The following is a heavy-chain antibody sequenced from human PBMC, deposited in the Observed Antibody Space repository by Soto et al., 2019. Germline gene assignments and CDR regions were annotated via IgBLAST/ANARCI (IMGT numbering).Heavy chain of an antibody. J-gene: IGHJ4*02. CDR1: GGSISSYY. CDR3: ASGSTRVRGVLS. V-gene: IGHV4-59*01. Sequence: QVQLQESGPGLVKPSETLSLTCTVSGGSISSYYWSWIRQPPGKGLERIGYIYYSGSTNYNPSLKSRVTISVDTSKNQYYLKLSFVTAAVTAVDYCASGSTRVRGVLSGGQGTLVTVSS. CDR2: IYYSGST. D-gene: IGHD3-10*01.